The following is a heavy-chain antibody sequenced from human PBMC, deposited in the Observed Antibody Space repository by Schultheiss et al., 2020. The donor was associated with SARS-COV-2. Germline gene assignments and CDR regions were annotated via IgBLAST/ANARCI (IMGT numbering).Heavy chain of an antibody. CDR3: ARDLRRRRPTFGVVITGNYYYYGMDV. D-gene: IGHD3-3*01. V-gene: IGHV4-34*01. CDR2: INHSGST. CDR1: GGSFSGYY. J-gene: IGHJ6*02. Sequence: SETLSLTCAVYGGSFSGYYWSWIRQPPGKGLEWIGEINHSGSTNYNPSLKSRVTISVDTSKNQFSLKLSSVTAADTAVYYCARDLRRRRPTFGVVITGNYYYYGMDVWGQGTTVTVSS.